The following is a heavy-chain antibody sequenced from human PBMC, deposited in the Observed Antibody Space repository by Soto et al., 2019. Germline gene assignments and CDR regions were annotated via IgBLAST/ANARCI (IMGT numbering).Heavy chain of an antibody. CDR1: GVTFSSYA. D-gene: IGHD1-26*01. Sequence: GASVKVSCKASGVTFSSYAISWVRQAPGQGLEWMGGIIPIFGTANYAQKFQGRVTITADESTSTAYMELSSLRSEDTAVYYCARGGSYHVDYYYYGMDVWGQGTTVTVSS. V-gene: IGHV1-69*13. CDR2: IIPIFGTA. CDR3: ARGGSYHVDYYYYGMDV. J-gene: IGHJ6*02.